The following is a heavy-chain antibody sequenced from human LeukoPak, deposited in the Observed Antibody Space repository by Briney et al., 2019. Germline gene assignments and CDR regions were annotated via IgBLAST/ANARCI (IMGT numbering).Heavy chain of an antibody. Sequence: ASVKVSCKASGYTFTGYYMHWLRQTPGQGLEWMGWINPNSGDTNYAQKFQGRVTMTRVTSISTAYMELRRLRFDDTAVYYCARDPGAQTLAGTLANDYWGQGTLVTVSS. CDR3: ARDPGAQTLAGTLANDY. CDR1: GYTFTGYY. D-gene: IGHD6-13*01. J-gene: IGHJ4*02. V-gene: IGHV1-2*02. CDR2: INPNSGDT.